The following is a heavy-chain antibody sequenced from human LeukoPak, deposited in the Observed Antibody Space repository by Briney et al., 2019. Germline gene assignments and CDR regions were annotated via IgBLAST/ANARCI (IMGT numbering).Heavy chain of an antibody. V-gene: IGHV4-59*08. CDR1: GGSMNSYY. CDR3: ARAGEYYYDSSGYI. CDR2: IYYSGST. D-gene: IGHD3-22*01. Sequence: SETLSLTCSVSGGSMNSYYWSWIRQSPGKGLEWIGYIYYSGSTNYNPSLKSRVTISVDTSKNQFSLKLSSVTAADTAVYYCARAGEYYYDSSGYIWGQGTLVTVSS. J-gene: IGHJ4*02.